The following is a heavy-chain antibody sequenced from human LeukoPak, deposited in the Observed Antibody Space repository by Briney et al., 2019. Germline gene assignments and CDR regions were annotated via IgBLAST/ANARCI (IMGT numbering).Heavy chain of an antibody. CDR3: AREFIAVAGTFDY. V-gene: IGHV4-59*12. CDR1: GGSISSYY. J-gene: IGHJ4*02. CDR2: IYYSGST. Sequence: PSETLSLTCTVSGGSISSYYWSWIRQPPGKGLEWIGYIYYSGSTNYNPSLKSRVTMSVDTSKNQFSLKLSSVTAADTAVYYCAREFIAVAGTFDYWGQGTLVTVSS. D-gene: IGHD6-19*01.